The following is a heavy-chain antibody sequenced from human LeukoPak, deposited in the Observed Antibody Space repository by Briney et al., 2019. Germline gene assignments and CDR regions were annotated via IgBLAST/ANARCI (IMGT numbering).Heavy chain of an antibody. Sequence: PGVSLRLSCAASGFTFSSYGMHWVRQAPGKGLEWVAFIPYDGSDKFYADSVKGRFTISRDNSKNTLYLQMNSLRAEDTAVYYCARGREGNLWFGELSSYWGQGTPVTVSS. V-gene: IGHV3-30*02. CDR1: GFTFSSYG. J-gene: IGHJ4*02. CDR2: IPYDGSDK. CDR3: ARGREGNLWFGELSSY. D-gene: IGHD3-10*01.